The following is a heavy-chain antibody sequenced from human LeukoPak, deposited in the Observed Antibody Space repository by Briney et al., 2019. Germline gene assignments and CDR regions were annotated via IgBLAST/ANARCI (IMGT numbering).Heavy chain of an antibody. CDR1: GGTCSSYA. CDR3: ARDRYYYDSSGYYYHDAFDI. D-gene: IGHD3-22*01. Sequence: ASVKVSCKASGGTCSSYAISWVRQAPGQGLEWMGGIIPIFGTANYAQKFQGIVTITTDESPSTAYMELSSLRSEDTAVYYCARDRYYYDSSGYYYHDAFDIWGQGTMVTVSS. V-gene: IGHV1-69*05. J-gene: IGHJ3*02. CDR2: IIPIFGTA.